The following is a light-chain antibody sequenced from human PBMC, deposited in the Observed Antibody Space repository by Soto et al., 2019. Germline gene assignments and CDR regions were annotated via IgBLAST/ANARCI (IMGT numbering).Light chain of an antibody. CDR1: QSVSSN. V-gene: IGKV3-15*01. Sequence: EIVMTQSPATLSVSPGERATLSCRASQSVSSNLAWYQQKPGQAPRLLIYGASTRVTGIPARISGGGSGTEFTLTISSLQSEDFAVYYCQQYNNWTGTFGQGTKVEIK. CDR2: GAS. CDR3: QQYNNWTGT. J-gene: IGKJ1*01.